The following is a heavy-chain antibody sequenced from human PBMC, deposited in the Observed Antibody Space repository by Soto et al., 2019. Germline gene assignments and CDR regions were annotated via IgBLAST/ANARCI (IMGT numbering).Heavy chain of an antibody. V-gene: IGHV4-31*03. CDR2: IYSRGNT. Sequence: QVHLQESGPGLVKPSQTLSLTCTVASGSINSGLYYLTWIRQHPEKGREWIGYIYSRGNTYYTPSLKSRVDIAVDTSNKQFSLRVRSVTAADTAVYYCARAPSGSYFVLEYWGQGAQVTVSP. J-gene: IGHJ4*02. CDR1: SGSINSGLYY. D-gene: IGHD3-10*01. CDR3: ARAPSGSYFVLEY.